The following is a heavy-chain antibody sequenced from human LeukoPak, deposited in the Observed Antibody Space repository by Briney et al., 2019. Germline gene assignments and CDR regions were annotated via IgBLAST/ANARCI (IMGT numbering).Heavy chain of an antibody. V-gene: IGHV3-30-3*01. CDR1: GFTFSSYA. CDR2: ISYDGSNK. Sequence: GGSLRLSCAASGFTFSSYAMHWVRQAPGKGLEWVAVISYDGSNKYYADSVKGRFTISRDNSKNTLYLQMNSLRAEDTAVYYCARGTPSSSGWLYYGMDVWGQGTTVTVPS. J-gene: IGHJ6*02. CDR3: ARGTPSSSGWLYYGMDV. D-gene: IGHD6-19*01.